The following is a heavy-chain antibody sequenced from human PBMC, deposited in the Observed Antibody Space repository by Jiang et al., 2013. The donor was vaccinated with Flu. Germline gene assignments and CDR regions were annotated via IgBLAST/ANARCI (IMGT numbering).Heavy chain of an antibody. CDR2: INPNTGNP. CDR3: ARGGMVSGIDY. J-gene: IGHJ4*02. Sequence: QSGSELKKPGASVKVSCKASGYTFIHNTLNWVRQAPGQGLEWMGWINPNTGNPTYAQGFIGRFVFSLDTSVSTAYLEISSLVTEDTAIYYCARGGMVSGIDYWGQGTLVTVSS. V-gene: IGHV7-4-1*02. CDR1: GYTFIHNT. D-gene: IGHD5-18*01.